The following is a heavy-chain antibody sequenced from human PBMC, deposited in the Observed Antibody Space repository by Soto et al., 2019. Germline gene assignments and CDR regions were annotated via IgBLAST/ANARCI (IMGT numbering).Heavy chain of an antibody. J-gene: IGHJ6*02. Sequence: GGSLRLSCAASGFTFSSYGMHWVRQAPGKGLEWVAVIWYDGSNKYYADSVKGRFTISRDNSKNTLYLQMNSLRAEDTAVYYCAREDSSSWVRYYGMDVWGQGTTVTVSS. CDR3: AREDSSSWVRYYGMDV. CDR2: IWYDGSNK. D-gene: IGHD6-13*01. CDR1: GFTFSSYG. V-gene: IGHV3-33*01.